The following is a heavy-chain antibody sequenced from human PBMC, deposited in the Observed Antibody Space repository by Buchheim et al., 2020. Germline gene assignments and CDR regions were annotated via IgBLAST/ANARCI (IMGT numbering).Heavy chain of an antibody. CDR1: GGSISSSSYY. CDR2: IYYSGST. Sequence: QLQLQESGPGLVKPSETLSLTCTVSGGSISSSSYYWGWIRQPPGKGLEWIGSIYYSGSTYYNPSLKSRVTISVDTSKNQFSLKLSSVTAADTAVYYCARRVVVVVAAKDAFDIWGQGT. V-gene: IGHV4-39*01. D-gene: IGHD2-15*01. J-gene: IGHJ3*02. CDR3: ARRVVVVVAAKDAFDI.